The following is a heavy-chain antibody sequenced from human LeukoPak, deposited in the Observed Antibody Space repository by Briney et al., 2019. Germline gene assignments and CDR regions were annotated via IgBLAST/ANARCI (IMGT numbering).Heavy chain of an antibody. CDR1: GYILTTYW. V-gene: IGHV5-51*01. D-gene: IGHD1-26*01. CDR2: IYLGDTNT. J-gene: IGHJ4*02. Sequence: GESLKISCKGSGYILTTYWIAWVRQMPGKGLEWMGIIYLGDTNTRYSPSFQGQVTISADKSISTAYLQWSSLKASDTAMYYCARRRDLYSGSYYPFDYWGQGTLVTVSS. CDR3: ARRRDLYSGSYYPFDY.